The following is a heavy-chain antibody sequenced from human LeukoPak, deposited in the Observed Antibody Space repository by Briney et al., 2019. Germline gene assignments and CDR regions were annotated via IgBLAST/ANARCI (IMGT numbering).Heavy chain of an antibody. Sequence: SETLSLTCAVSGYSISSGYYWGWIRQPPGKGLEWIGSIYHSGSTYYNPSLKSRVTISVDTSKNQFSRKLSSVTAADTAVYYCARQLVGYYDFWSGKRGAFDIWGQGTMVTVSS. CDR2: IYHSGST. CDR3: ARQLVGYYDFWSGKRGAFDI. V-gene: IGHV4-38-2*01. CDR1: GYSISSGYY. D-gene: IGHD3-3*01. J-gene: IGHJ3*02.